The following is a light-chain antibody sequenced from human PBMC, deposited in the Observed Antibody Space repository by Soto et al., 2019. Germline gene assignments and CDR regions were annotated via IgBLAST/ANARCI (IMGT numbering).Light chain of an antibody. CDR2: GAS. V-gene: IGKV3-20*01. CDR3: QQYGSSPTYT. Sequence: EIVLTQSPGTLSLSPGERATLSCRASQSVSSSYLGWYQQKPGQAPRLLIYGASSRATGIPDRFSGSGSGTDFTLTISRLEPEDFAVYYCQQYGSSPTYTFGQGTKLDI. J-gene: IGKJ2*01. CDR1: QSVSSSY.